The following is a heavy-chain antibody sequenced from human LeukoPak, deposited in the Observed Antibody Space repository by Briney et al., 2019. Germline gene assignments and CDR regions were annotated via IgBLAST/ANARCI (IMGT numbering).Heavy chain of an antibody. CDR1: GFTFSSYA. CDR2: ISASGGST. D-gene: IGHD2-21*02. V-gene: IGHV3-23*01. J-gene: IGHJ4*02. Sequence: PGGSLRLSCAASGFTFSSYAMTWVRQAPGKGLEWVSAISASGGSTYYADSVKGRFTISRDNSKNTLSLQMDSLRSEDTAVYYCAKDSGVVVTAIPNYWGQGALVTVSS. CDR3: AKDSGVVVTAIPNY.